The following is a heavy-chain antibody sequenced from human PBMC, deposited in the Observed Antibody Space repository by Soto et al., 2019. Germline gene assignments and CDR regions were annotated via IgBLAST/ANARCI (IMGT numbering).Heavy chain of an antibody. CDR3: AKQVTPHSSGWPDAFDI. CDR1: GFTFSSYG. V-gene: IGHV3-30*18. Sequence: QVQLVESGGGVVQPGRSLRLSCAVSGFTFSSYGMHWVRQAPGEGLEWVAVISYDGSNKYYADSVKGRFTISRDNSKNTLHLQMNSLRAEDTAVYYCAKQVTPHSSGWPDAFDIWGQGTMVSVSS. J-gene: IGHJ3*02. D-gene: IGHD6-19*01. CDR2: ISYDGSNK.